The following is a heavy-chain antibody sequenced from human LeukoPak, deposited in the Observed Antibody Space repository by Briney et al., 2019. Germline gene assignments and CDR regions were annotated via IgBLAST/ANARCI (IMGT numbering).Heavy chain of an antibody. J-gene: IGHJ4*02. Sequence: GGSLRLSCAASGFTVTTDHMSWVRQAPGKELEWVGRIKSKTDGGTTDYAAPVKGRFTISRDDSKNTLYLQMNSLKTEDTAVYYCTTDLWFGDLLQDYWGQGTLVTVSS. CDR1: GFTVTTDH. CDR3: TTDLWFGDLLQDY. D-gene: IGHD3-10*01. CDR2: IKSKTDGGTT. V-gene: IGHV3-15*05.